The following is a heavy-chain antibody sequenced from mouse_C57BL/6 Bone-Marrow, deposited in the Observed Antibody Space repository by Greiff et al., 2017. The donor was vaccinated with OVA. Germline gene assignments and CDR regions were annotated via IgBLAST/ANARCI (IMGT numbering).Heavy chain of an antibody. Sequence: EVQRVESGGGSVQPGGSLRLSCPTSGFTFTDYYLSWVRQPPGKAMEWLAIIRNKAIGYTADYSASVKGRFTISRDNSQNILYLQMNTLRTEDSATYYCARAPPYYYAMDYWGQGTSVTVSS. CDR3: ARAPPYYYAMDY. CDR1: GFTFTDYY. V-gene: IGHV7-3*02. CDR2: IRNKAIGYTA. J-gene: IGHJ4*01.